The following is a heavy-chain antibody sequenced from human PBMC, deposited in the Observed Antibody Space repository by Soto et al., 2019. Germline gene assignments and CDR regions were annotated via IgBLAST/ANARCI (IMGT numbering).Heavy chain of an antibody. CDR1: GYTFATYG. CDR3: ARLDDFYWLAAFDY. V-gene: IGHV1-18*01. D-gene: IGHD3-9*01. CDR2: ISAYNGNT. J-gene: IGHJ4*02. Sequence: QVQLVQSGAEVKKPGASVKVSCKASGYTFATYGISWVRQAPGEGLEWMGWISAYNGNTNYAQKVQGRVTLTTDTYTSTAYMELTSLRSDDTAVYYCARLDDFYWLAAFDYWGQGTLVTVSS.